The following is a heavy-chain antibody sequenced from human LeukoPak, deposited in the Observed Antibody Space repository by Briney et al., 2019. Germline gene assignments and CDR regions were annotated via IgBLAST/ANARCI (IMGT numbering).Heavy chain of an antibody. Sequence: SETLSLTCSVSGASINSGGYCWSWIRQHPGKGLEWIGYVYYSGSTYYTPSLKSRVTISVDTSNNQFSLELSYVTAADTDVYYCARGVLLWFGVLPDGRPDAFDIWGQGTMVTVSS. V-gene: IGHV4-31*03. CDR1: GASINSGGYC. CDR2: VYYSGST. J-gene: IGHJ3*02. CDR3: ARGVLLWFGVLPDGRPDAFDI. D-gene: IGHD3-10*01.